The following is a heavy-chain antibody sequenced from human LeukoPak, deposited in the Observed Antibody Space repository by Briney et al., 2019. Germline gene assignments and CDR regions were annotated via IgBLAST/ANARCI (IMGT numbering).Heavy chain of an antibody. CDR1: GFTFDDYA. CDR3: AKGYSYGFVDAFDI. CDR2: ISWNSGSI. Sequence: PGRSLRLSCAASGFTFDDYAMHCVRQAPGEGVEWGSGISWNSGSIGYADSVKGRFTISRDNAKNSLYLQMNSLRAEDMALYYCAKGYSYGFVDAFDIWGQGTMVTVSS. V-gene: IGHV3-9*03. D-gene: IGHD5-18*01. J-gene: IGHJ3*02.